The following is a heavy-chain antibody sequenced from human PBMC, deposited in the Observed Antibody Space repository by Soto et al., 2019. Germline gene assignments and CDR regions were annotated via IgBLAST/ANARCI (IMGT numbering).Heavy chain of an antibody. J-gene: IGHJ6*02. CDR1: GYTFTSYD. CDR3: FIGDYYYGMDV. D-gene: IGHD3-3*01. CDR2: MNPNSGNT. Sequence: ASVQVSGMASGYTFTSYDIKLLLQATGQGLEWMGWMNPNSGNTGYAQKFQGRVTMTRNTSISTAYMELSSLRSEDTAVYYCFIGDYYYGMDVWGQGTTVTVSS. V-gene: IGHV1-8*01.